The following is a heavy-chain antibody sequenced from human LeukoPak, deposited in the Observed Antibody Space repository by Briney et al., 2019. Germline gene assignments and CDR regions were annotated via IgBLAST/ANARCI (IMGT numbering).Heavy chain of an antibody. CDR1: GFTFSSYA. D-gene: IGHD5-12*01. Sequence: RSGGSLRLSCAASGFTFSSYAMNWVRQAPGKGLEWVSAISGSGGSTYYADSVKGRFTISRDNSKNTLYLQMNSLRAEDTAVYYCAKDREWLRFHQVTVFDYWGQGTLVTVSS. CDR3: AKDREWLRFHQVTVFDY. V-gene: IGHV3-23*01. J-gene: IGHJ4*02. CDR2: ISGSGGST.